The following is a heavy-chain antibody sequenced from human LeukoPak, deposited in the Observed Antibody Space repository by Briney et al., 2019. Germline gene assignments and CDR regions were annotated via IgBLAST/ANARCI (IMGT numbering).Heavy chain of an antibody. Sequence: GGSLRLSCAASGFTFSSYSMNWVRQAPGRGLEWVSSISSSSSYIYYADSVKGRFTISRDNAKNSLYLQMNSLRAEDTAVYYCARGSWNDVSVWGAEHDYWGQGTLVTVSS. CDR1: GFTFSSYS. CDR2: ISSSSSYI. J-gene: IGHJ4*02. D-gene: IGHD1-1*01. V-gene: IGHV3-21*01. CDR3: ARGSWNDVSVWGAEHDY.